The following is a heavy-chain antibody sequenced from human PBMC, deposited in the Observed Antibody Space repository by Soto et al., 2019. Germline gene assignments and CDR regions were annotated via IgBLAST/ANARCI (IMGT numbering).Heavy chain of an antibody. D-gene: IGHD2-21*01. Sequence: PSETLSLTCTVSGGSISSYYWSWIRQPPGKGLEWIGYIHYSGSTKYNPSLKSRVTISVDTSKNQFSLKLSSVTAADTAIYYCTRGGDPYKTGHWGQGTLVTVSS. CDR2: IHYSGST. V-gene: IGHV4-59*01. J-gene: IGHJ4*02. CDR1: GGSISSYY. CDR3: TRGGDPYKTGH.